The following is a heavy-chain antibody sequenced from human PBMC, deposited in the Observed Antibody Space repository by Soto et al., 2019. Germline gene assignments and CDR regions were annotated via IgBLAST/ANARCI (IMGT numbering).Heavy chain of an antibody. D-gene: IGHD7-27*01. V-gene: IGHV1-2*02. J-gene: IGHJ5*02. CDR1: GYTFTGYF. Sequence: GASVKVSCKASGYTFTGYFMHWVRQAPGQGLEWMGWINPNSGGTNYAHRFQGRVTVTRDTSISTAFLELSSLRSDDTAVYYCARALSEVGETGGFDPWGKGTLVIVSS. CDR3: ARALSEVGETGGFDP. CDR2: INPNSGGT.